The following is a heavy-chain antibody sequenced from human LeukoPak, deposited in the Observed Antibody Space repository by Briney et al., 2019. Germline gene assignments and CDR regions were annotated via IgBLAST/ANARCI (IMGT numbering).Heavy chain of an antibody. Sequence: SVKVSCKASGGTFSSYAISWVRQAPGQGLEWMGGIIPIFGTANYAQKFQGRVTITTDESTSTAYMELSSLRSEDTAVYYCARDNYYYDSSGYTHDAFDIWGQGTMVTVSS. V-gene: IGHV1-69*05. CDR1: GGTFSSYA. D-gene: IGHD3-22*01. CDR2: IIPIFGTA. J-gene: IGHJ3*02. CDR3: ARDNYYYDSSGYTHDAFDI.